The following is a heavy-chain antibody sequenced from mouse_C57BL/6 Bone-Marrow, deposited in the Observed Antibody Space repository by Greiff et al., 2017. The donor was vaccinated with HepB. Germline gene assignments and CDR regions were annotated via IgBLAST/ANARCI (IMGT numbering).Heavy chain of an antibody. CDR1: GYAFSSSW. V-gene: IGHV1-82*01. J-gene: IGHJ4*01. Sequence: QVQLQQSGPELVKPGASVKISCKASGYAFSSSWMNWVKQRPGKGLEWIGRIYPGDGDTNYNGKFKGKATLTADKSSSTAYMQLSSLTSEDSAVYFCARGGIYYGNYSYAMDDWGQGTSVTVSS. D-gene: IGHD2-1*01. CDR2: IYPGDGDT. CDR3: ARGGIYYGNYSYAMDD.